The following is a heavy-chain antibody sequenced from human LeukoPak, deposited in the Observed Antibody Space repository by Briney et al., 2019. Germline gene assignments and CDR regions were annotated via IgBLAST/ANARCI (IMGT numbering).Heavy chain of an antibody. Sequence: GESLKISCKGFGYSFTSYWIGWVRRMPGKGLEWMGIIYPGDSDTRYSPSFQGQVTISADKSISTAYLQWSSLKASDTAMYYCARYEGWSYYYDSSGHIDYWGQGTLVTVSS. V-gene: IGHV5-51*01. CDR1: GYSFTSYW. D-gene: IGHD3-22*01. J-gene: IGHJ4*02. CDR2: IYPGDSDT. CDR3: ARYEGWSYYYDSSGHIDY.